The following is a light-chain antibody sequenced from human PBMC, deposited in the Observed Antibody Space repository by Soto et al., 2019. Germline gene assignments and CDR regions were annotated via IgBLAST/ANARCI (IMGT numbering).Light chain of an antibody. J-gene: IGKJ4*01. CDR1: QGIHNA. Sequence: DVQMTQSPSSLSASAGDRVTITCRASQGIHNAVAWYQQKPGRPPKLLMYAASTGQPGVPSRFSARGYGTDFTFSISSLQPEDVATYYCQKYDSGIRTFGGGTTVEIK. CDR3: QKYDSGIRT. CDR2: AAS. V-gene: IGKV1-27*01.